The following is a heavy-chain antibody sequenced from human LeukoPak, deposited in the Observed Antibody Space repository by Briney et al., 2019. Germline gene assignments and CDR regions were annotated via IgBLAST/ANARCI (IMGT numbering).Heavy chain of an antibody. CDR1: GFSFSSYS. CDR3: ARDHSYAFDM. Sequence: GGSLRLSCAASGFSFSSYSMNWVRQAPGKGLEWVSYISVSSRAIYYGDSAKGRFTISRDDAKNSLYLQMTSLRAEDTAVHYCARDHSYAFDMWGQGTMVTVSS. D-gene: IGHD2-15*01. J-gene: IGHJ3*02. CDR2: ISVSSRAI. V-gene: IGHV3-48*04.